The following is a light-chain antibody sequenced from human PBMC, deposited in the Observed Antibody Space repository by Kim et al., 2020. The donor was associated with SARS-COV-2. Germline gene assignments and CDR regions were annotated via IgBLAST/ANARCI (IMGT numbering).Light chain of an antibody. CDR3: QAWDITPY. CDR2: QDN. J-gene: IGLJ1*01. Sequence: VSVSPGQTASITCSGDKLWDKYVSWYQLRPGQSPVMIIYQDNKRPSGIPERFSGSNSGNTATLTISGTQALDKADYYCQAWDITPYFGTGTKVTVL. V-gene: IGLV3-1*01. CDR1: KLWDKY.